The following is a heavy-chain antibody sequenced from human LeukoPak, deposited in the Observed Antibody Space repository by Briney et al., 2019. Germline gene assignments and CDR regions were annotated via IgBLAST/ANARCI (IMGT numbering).Heavy chain of an antibody. CDR2: INHSGST. CDR1: GASFSDYY. Sequence: PSETLSLTCAVYGASFSDYYWNWIRQPPGKGLEWIGEINHSGSTDYNPSLKTRVNISVDTSKNQFSLKLNSVTAADTAVYFCAKTPTALVRGGYYFDSWGQGTLVTVSS. J-gene: IGHJ4*02. D-gene: IGHD6-6*01. CDR3: AKTPTALVRGGYYFDS. V-gene: IGHV4-34*01.